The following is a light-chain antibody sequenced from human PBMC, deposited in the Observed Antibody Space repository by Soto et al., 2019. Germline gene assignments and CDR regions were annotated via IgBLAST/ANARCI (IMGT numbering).Light chain of an antibody. J-gene: IGKJ1*01. V-gene: IGKV1-39*01. Sequence: DIQMTQSPSTLSASIGDRVTITCRASQNINNWIAWYQQKPGKAPKFLIYTASSLQSGVPSRFSGSRSGTDFTLTISSLQPEDFATYFCQQSYSIPWTFGQGTKVDIK. CDR2: TAS. CDR1: QNINNW. CDR3: QQSYSIPWT.